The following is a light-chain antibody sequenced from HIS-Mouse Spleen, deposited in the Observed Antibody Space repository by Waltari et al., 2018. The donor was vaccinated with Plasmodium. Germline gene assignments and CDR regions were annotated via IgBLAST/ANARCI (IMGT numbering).Light chain of an antibody. J-gene: IGKJ5*01. CDR2: GAS. V-gene: IGKV3-15*01. Sequence: EIVMTQSPATLSVSPGERATLSCRASQSVTSNLAWYQQNPGQAPRLLIYGASTRATDIPARFSGSGSGTEFTLTISSMQSEEFAVYYWQQYNNWPTFGQETRLEI. CDR1: QSVTSN. CDR3: QQYNNWPT.